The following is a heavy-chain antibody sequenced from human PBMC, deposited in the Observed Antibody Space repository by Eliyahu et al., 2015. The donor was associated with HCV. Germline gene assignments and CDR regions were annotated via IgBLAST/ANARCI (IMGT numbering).Heavy chain of an antibody. V-gene: IGHV4-34*01. CDR2: INHSGST. D-gene: IGHD3-16*01. J-gene: IGHJ6*02. CDR1: GGSFSGYY. CDR3: ARRFWRSGHYGMDV. Sequence: QVQLQQWGAGLLKPSETLSLTCAVYGGSFSGYYWSWIRQPPGKGLEWIGEINHSGSTNYNPSLKSRVTISVDTSKNQFSLKLSSVTAADTAVYYCARRFWRSGHYGMDVWGQGTTVTVSS.